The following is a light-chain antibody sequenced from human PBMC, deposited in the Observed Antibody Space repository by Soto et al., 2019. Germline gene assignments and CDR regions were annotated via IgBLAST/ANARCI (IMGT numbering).Light chain of an antibody. CDR3: QQRSNKPQWT. CDR2: DAS. CDR1: QSVRNY. J-gene: IGKJ1*01. V-gene: IGKV3-11*01. Sequence: DIVLTQSPATLSVSPGERATLSCRASQSVRNYFAWYQQKPGQAPRLLIYDASNWATGMPARFSCSGSGTEFDLTLSILGPEDSEYYVYQQRSNKPQWTFGQGTKVEVK.